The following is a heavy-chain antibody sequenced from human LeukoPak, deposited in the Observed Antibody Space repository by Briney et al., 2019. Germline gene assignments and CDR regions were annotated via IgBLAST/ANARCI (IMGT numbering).Heavy chain of an antibody. CDR3: ARPRNDILSGFHYYYGLDV. V-gene: IGHV3-74*01. CDR2: INSDGRGT. D-gene: IGHD3-9*01. J-gene: IGHJ6*02. CDR1: GFTFSSYW. Sequence: GGSLRLSCAASGFTFSSYWMHWVRQAPGQGLVWVSGINSDGRGTSYADSVKGRFTISRDNAKNTLYLQMNSLRAEDTAVYYCARPRNDILSGFHYYYGLDVWGQGTTVTVSS.